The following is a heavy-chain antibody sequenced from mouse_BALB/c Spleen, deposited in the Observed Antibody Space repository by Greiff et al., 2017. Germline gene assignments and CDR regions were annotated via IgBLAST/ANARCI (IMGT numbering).Heavy chain of an antibody. CDR2: ISSGGSYT. Sequence: EVKLMESGGGLVKPGGSLKLSCAASGFTFSSYAMSWVRQSPEKRLEWVAEISSGGSYTYYPDTVTGRFTISRDNAKNTLYLEMSSLRSEDTAMYYCAREDSSGYVAMDYWGQGTSVTVSS. CDR1: GFTFSSYA. V-gene: IGHV5-9-4*01. D-gene: IGHD3-2*01. J-gene: IGHJ4*01. CDR3: AREDSSGYVAMDY.